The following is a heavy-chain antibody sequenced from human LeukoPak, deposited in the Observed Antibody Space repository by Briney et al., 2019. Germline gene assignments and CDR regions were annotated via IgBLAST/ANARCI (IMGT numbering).Heavy chain of an antibody. D-gene: IGHD3-10*01. V-gene: IGHV7-4-1*02. CDR1: GYTFTSYG. CDR2: INTNTGNP. Sequence: GASVKVSCKASGYTFTSYGISWVRQAPGQGLEWMGWINTNTGNPTYAQGFTGRFVFSLDTSVSTAYLQISSLKAEDTAVYYCARERVRGTVRDFDYWGQGTLVTVSS. J-gene: IGHJ4*02. CDR3: ARERVRGTVRDFDY.